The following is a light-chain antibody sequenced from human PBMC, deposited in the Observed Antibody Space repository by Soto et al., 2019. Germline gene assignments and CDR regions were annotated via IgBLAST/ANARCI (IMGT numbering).Light chain of an antibody. V-gene: IGKV3-11*01. CDR1: QSVSSY. CDR3: QQRSNWPLP. J-gene: IGKJ4*01. CDR2: DAS. Sequence: EIVLTQSPATLSLSPGERATLSCRASQSVSSYLAWYQQKPGQAPRLLIYDASNRATGIPARFSGSGSGTDFTLTISSLEPEDFAVYYCQQRSNWPLPVGGGTKVELK.